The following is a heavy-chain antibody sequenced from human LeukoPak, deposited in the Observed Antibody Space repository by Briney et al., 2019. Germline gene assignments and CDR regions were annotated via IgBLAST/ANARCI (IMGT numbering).Heavy chain of an antibody. V-gene: IGHV3-33*08. CDR2: IWYDGSNK. CDR3: ARESVAATGDAFDI. Sequence: GRSLRLSCAASGFTFSSYGMHWVRQAPGKGLEWVAVIWYDGSNKYYADSVKGRFTISRDNSKNTLYLQMNSLRAEDTAVYYCARESVAATGDAFDIWGQGTMVTVSS. CDR1: GFTFSSYG. D-gene: IGHD6-19*01. J-gene: IGHJ3*02.